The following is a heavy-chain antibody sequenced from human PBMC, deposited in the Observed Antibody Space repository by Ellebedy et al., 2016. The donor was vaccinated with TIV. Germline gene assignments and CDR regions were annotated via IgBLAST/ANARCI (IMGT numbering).Heavy chain of an antibody. J-gene: IGHJ4*02. CDR3: ASNYGYGVPGDV. D-gene: IGHD5-18*01. CDR2: IYPGDSDT. Sequence: GESLKISCRGSGYKFTNYWIPWVRQLPGKGLEWIGIIYPGDSDTMYSPSFQGQVTISADKSVSTAYLQWTSLKASDTALYFCASNYGYGVPGDVWGQGTLVIVSS. V-gene: IGHV5-51*01. CDR1: GYKFTNYW.